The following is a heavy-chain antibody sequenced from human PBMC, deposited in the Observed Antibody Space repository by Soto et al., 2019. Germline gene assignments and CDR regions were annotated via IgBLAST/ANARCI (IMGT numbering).Heavy chain of an antibody. J-gene: IGHJ5*02. V-gene: IGHV5-51*01. CDR3: ATRAEYYDFWSGYYGA. CDR1: GYSFSTSW. Sequence: GESLKISCKGSGYSFSTSWIGWVRQMSGKGLEWMGTIYPSDSDTRYSPSFQGQVIISADKSTSTAYLQWRSLKASDTAMYYCATRAEYYDFWSGYYGAWGQGTQVTVSS. CDR2: IYPSDSDT. D-gene: IGHD3-3*01.